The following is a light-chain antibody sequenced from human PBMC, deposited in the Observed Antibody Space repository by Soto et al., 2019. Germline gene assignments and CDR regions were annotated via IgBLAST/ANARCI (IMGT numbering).Light chain of an antibody. CDR2: GAS. J-gene: IGKJ4*01. CDR1: QSVSSSY. CDR3: QQYGSSPSLT. Sequence: EIVLTQSPGTLSLSPGERATLSCRASQSVSSSYLAWYQQKPGQAPRLLIYGASSRATGIPDRFSGSGSGTEFTLTISRLEPEDFAVYYCQQYGSSPSLTFCGGTKVEIK. V-gene: IGKV3-20*01.